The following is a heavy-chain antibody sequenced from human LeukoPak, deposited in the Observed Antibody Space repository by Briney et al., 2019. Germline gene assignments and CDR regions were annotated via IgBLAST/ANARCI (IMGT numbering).Heavy chain of an antibody. Sequence: GGSLRLSCAASGFTFSSYSMNWVPQAPGKGLGWVSYISSGSGTIYYADSVKGRFTISRDNAKNSLYLQMNSLRAEDTAIYYCARDPTYDFWSGYSHYFDYWGQGTLVTVSS. CDR3: ARDPTYDFWSGYSHYFDY. D-gene: IGHD3-3*01. V-gene: IGHV3-48*04. CDR1: GFTFSSYS. CDR2: ISSGSGTI. J-gene: IGHJ4*02.